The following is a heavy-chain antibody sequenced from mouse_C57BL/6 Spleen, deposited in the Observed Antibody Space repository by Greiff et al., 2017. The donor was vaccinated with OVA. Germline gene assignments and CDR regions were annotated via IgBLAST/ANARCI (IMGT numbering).Heavy chain of an antibody. CDR3: ARFTTVVALYYYAMDY. CDR1: GYTFTDYT. Sequence: QVQLQQSDAELVKPGASVKLSCKASGYTFTDYTIHWMKQRPEQGLEWIGYIYPRDGSTKYNEKFKGKATLTADKSSSTAYMQLNSLTSEDSAVYFCARFTTVVALYYYAMDYWGQGTSVTVSS. D-gene: IGHD1-1*01. V-gene: IGHV1-78*01. J-gene: IGHJ4*01. CDR2: IYPRDGST.